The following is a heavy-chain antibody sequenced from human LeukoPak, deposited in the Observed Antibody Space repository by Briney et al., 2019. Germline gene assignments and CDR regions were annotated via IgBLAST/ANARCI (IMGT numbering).Heavy chain of an antibody. D-gene: IGHD5-18*01. CDR1: GGTFSSYA. CDR3: ARVYVDTAMVSRYYYYYMDF. Sequence: GASVKVSCKASGGTFSSYAISGVRQAPGQGLEWMGGIIPIFGTANYAQKFQGRVTITTDESTSTAYMELSSLRSEDTAVYYCARVYVDTAMVSRYYYYYMDFWGKGTTVTVSS. V-gene: IGHV1-69*05. CDR2: IIPIFGTA. J-gene: IGHJ6*03.